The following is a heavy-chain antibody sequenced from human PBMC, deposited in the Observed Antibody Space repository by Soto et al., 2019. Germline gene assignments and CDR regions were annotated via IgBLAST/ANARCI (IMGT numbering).Heavy chain of an antibody. D-gene: IGHD3-10*01. V-gene: IGHV4-59*08. CDR2: SYYSAST. Sequence: PSETLSLTCTVSGGSISSYYWSWIRQPPGKGVEWIGYSYYSASTNYSPSLKSRVTISVDTSKNQFSLNLGSLTAADTAIYYCAKARGIDYWGQGTLVTVSS. CDR3: AKARGIDY. CDR1: GGSISSYY. J-gene: IGHJ4*02.